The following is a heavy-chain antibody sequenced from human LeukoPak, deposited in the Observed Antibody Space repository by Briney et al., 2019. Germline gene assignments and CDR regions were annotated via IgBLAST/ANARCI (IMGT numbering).Heavy chain of an antibody. D-gene: IGHD5-18*01. V-gene: IGHV3-30*18. CDR2: ISYDGSNK. CDR3: AKEGYSYGYPYYFDY. Sequence: GGSLRLSCAASGFTFSSYGMHWVRQAPGKGLEGVAVISYDGSNKYYAVSVKGRFAISRDNSKNTLYLQMNSLRAEDTAVYYCAKEGYSYGYPYYFDYWGQGTLVTVSS. CDR1: GFTFSSYG. J-gene: IGHJ4*02.